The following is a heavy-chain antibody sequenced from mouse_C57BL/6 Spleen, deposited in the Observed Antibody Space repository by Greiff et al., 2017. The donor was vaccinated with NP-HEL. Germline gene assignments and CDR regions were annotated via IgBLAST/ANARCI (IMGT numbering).Heavy chain of an antibody. CDR3: RIYYNYDRVLFDY. CDR1: GYTFTDYY. CDR2: IYPGSGNT. V-gene: IGHV1-76*01. J-gene: IGHJ2*01. Sequence: VQLHQSGAELVRPGASVKLSCKASGYTFTDYYINWVKQRPGQGLEWIARIYPGSGNTYYNEKFKGKATLTAEKSSSTAYMQLSSLTSEDSAVYFCRIYYNYDRVLFDYWGQGTTLTVSS. D-gene: IGHD2-4*01.